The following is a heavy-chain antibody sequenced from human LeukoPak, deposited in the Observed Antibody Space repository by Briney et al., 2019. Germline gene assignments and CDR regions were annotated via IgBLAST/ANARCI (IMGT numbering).Heavy chain of an antibody. D-gene: IGHD6-19*01. Sequence: PGGSLRLSCAASGLTFSSYSMNWVRQAPGKGLEWVSSISSSSSYIYYADSVKGRFTISRDNAKNTLYLQMNSLRAEDTAVYYCAKYQWLVTDYWGQGTLVTVSS. CDR1: GLTFSSYS. CDR2: ISSSSSYI. J-gene: IGHJ4*02. CDR3: AKYQWLVTDY. V-gene: IGHV3-21*04.